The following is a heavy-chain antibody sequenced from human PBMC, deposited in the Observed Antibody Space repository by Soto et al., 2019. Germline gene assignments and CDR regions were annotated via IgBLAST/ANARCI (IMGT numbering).Heavy chain of an antibody. Sequence: SGPTLVNPTQTLTLTCTFSGFSLSTSGVGVGWIRQPPGKALEWLALIYWDDDKRYSPSLKSRLTITKDTSKNQVVLTMTNMDPVDTATYYCAHVPRQMVRGVITTAYYFDYWGQGTLVTVSS. V-gene: IGHV2-5*02. J-gene: IGHJ4*02. CDR3: AHVPRQMVRGVITTAYYFDY. D-gene: IGHD3-10*01. CDR2: IYWDDDK. CDR1: GFSLSTSGVG.